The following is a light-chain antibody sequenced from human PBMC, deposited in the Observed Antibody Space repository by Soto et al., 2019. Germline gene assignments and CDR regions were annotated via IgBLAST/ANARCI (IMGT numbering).Light chain of an antibody. J-gene: IGKJ5*01. CDR2: STS. CDR3: QQSYRTPSIS. CDR1: QNIRNS. Sequence: DIQMTQAPSSLSASVGDRVNITCRSSQNIRNSLNWYPQKPGKAANLLISSTSSLQSGVPSRFSGSGSRTGFSLTTCSLQPEYFASYCCQQSYRTPSISFRQGTRLQI. V-gene: IGKV1-39*01.